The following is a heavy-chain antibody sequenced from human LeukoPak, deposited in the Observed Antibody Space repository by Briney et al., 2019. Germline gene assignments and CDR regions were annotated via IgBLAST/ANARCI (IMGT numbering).Heavy chain of an antibody. CDR2: VFHSGST. CDR1: GFTFSSYM. D-gene: IGHD4-23*01. Sequence: GSLRLSCAASGFTFSSYMMNWVRQSPGKGLEWIGEVFHSGSTNYSPSLRSRVTISVDKSKNQFSMNLNSVTAADTAVYYCARGGGTPTTVVTPFDYWGQGTLVTVSS. V-gene: IGHV4-4*02. J-gene: IGHJ4*02. CDR3: ARGGGTPTTVVTPFDY.